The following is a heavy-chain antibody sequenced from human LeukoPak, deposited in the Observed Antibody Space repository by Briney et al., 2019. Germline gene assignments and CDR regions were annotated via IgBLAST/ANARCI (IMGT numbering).Heavy chain of an antibody. CDR2: IYYSGST. J-gene: IGHJ4*02. Sequence: SETLSLTCTVSGGSNSSYYWSWVRQPPGKGLEWIGYIYYSGSTNYNPSLKSRVTMSVDTSKNQFSLKLSSVTAADTAVYYCARTRYYDILTGHQPFDYWGQGTLVTVSS. V-gene: IGHV4-59*01. CDR3: ARTRYYDILTGHQPFDY. CDR1: GGSNSSYY. D-gene: IGHD3-9*01.